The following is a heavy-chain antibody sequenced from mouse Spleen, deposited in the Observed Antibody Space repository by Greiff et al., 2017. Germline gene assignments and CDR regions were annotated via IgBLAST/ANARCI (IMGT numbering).Heavy chain of an antibody. Sequence: VKLMESGAELVRPGASVTLSCKASGYTFTDYEMHWVKQTPVHGLEWIGAIDPETGGTAYNQKFKGKAILTADKSSSTAYMELRSLTSEDSAVYYCTRGRHFDYWGQGTTLTVSS. CDR2: IDPETGGT. CDR3: TRGRHFDY. J-gene: IGHJ2*01. CDR1: GYTFTDYE. V-gene: IGHV1-15*01.